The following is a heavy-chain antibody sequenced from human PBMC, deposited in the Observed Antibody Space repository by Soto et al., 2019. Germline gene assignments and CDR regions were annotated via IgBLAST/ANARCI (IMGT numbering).Heavy chain of an antibody. Sequence: EVQLVESGGGLVQPGGSLSLSCAASGFTVSSHYMSWVRQAPGKGLEWVSVIYSGGSTYYTDSVKGRFTISRDNSKNTLFLQMNSLRAEDTAVYYCARDYYGGNSRYFDLWGRGTLVTVSS. J-gene: IGHJ2*01. CDR1: GFTVSSHY. CDR2: IYSGGST. CDR3: ARDYYGGNSRYFDL. V-gene: IGHV3-66*01. D-gene: IGHD2-21*02.